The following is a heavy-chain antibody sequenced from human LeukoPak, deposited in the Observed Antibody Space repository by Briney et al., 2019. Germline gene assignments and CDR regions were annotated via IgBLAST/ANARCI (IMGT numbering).Heavy chain of an antibody. D-gene: IGHD5-18*01. CDR1: GFTFSSYA. CDR3: AKARSYSYGVGYFDY. V-gene: IGHV3-23*01. CDR2: ISGSGGST. J-gene: IGHJ4*02. Sequence: GGSLRLSCAASGFTFSSYAMSWVRQAPGKGLEWVSAISGSGGSTYYADSVKGRFTISRDNSKNTLYLQMNSLRAEDTAVYYCAKARSYSYGVGYFDYWGQGTLVTVSS.